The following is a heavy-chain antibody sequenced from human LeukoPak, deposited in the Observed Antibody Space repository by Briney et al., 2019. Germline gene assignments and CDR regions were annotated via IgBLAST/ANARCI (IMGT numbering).Heavy chain of an antibody. Sequence: GGSLRLSCAASGFTFSSYAMSWVRQAPGKGLEWVSAISGSGGSTYYADSVKGRFTISRDNSKNTLYLRMNSLRAEDTAVYYCAKERRIAVAGKVDYWGQGTLVTVSS. CDR3: AKERRIAVAGKVDY. V-gene: IGHV3-23*01. J-gene: IGHJ4*02. CDR2: ISGSGGST. D-gene: IGHD6-19*01. CDR1: GFTFSSYA.